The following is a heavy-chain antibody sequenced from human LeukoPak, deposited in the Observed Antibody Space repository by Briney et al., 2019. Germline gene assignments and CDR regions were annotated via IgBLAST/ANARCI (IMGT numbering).Heavy chain of an antibody. CDR1: GFTLSSYA. D-gene: IGHD3-3*01. Sequence: GGSLRLSCAASGFTLSSYAMNWVRQAPGKGLEWVSSISISSNYIYYADSVKGRFTISRDNAKNSLYLQVNSLRAEDTAVYYCARGSRFGVVGRDAFDIWGQGTVVTVSS. CDR3: ARGSRFGVVGRDAFDI. CDR2: ISISSNYI. V-gene: IGHV3-21*01. J-gene: IGHJ3*02.